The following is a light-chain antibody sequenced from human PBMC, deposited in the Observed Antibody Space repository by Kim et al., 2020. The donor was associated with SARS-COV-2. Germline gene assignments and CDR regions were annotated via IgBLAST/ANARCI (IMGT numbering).Light chain of an antibody. J-gene: IGKJ4*01. V-gene: IGKV1-39*01. CDR2: AAS. CDR3: QQSYSTPFT. CDR1: QSISSY. Sequence: DIQMTQSPSSLSASVGDRVTITCRAGQSISSYLNWYQQKPGKAPKLLIYAASSLQSGVPSRFSGSGSGTDFTLTISSLQPEDFATYYCQQSYSTPFTFGGGTKLEI.